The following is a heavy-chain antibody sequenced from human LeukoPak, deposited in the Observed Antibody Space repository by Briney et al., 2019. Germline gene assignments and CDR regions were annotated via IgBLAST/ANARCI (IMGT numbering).Heavy chain of an antibody. CDR2: ISSNGGST. V-gene: IGHV3-64*01. D-gene: IGHD4-23*01. Sequence: GGSLRLSCAASGFTFDDYAMHWVRQAPGKGLEYVSAISSNGGSTYYANSVKGRFTISRDNSKNTLYLQMGSLRAEDMAVYYCARDNASGTSDYWGQGTLVTVSS. CDR1: GFTFDDYA. CDR3: ARDNASGTSDY. J-gene: IGHJ4*02.